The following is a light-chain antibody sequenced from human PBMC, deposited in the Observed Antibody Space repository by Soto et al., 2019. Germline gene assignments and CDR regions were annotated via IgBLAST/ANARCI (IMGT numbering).Light chain of an antibody. V-gene: IGKV3-15*01. CDR1: QSMSDD. J-gene: IGKJ1*01. CDR2: EAS. Sequence: EIEMTQSPDTQSASPGERASFSSRVSQSMSDDVAWYQQKPHQPPRLLIYEASTRASGVPARFSGGGSGTEFTLTISSLQSEDFAVYYCQQYSTWPRTFGQGTKV. CDR3: QQYSTWPRT.